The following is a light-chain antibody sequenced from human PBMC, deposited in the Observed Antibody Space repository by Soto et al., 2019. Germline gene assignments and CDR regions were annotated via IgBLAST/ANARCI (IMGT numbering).Light chain of an antibody. Sequence: EIVLTQSPATLSLSPGERATLSCRASHSVNNYLAWYQQKPGQAPRLLIYDASNRATGIPARFSGGGSGTDFTLTISSLEPDDFAVYYCQQRRDWPLTFGGGTKVDI. V-gene: IGKV3-11*01. J-gene: IGKJ4*01. CDR2: DAS. CDR3: QQRRDWPLT. CDR1: HSVNNY.